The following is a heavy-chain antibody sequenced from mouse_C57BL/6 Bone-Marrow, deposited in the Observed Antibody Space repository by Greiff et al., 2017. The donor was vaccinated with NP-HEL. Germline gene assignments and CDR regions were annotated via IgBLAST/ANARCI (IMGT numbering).Heavy chain of an antibody. CDR2: ISSGGDYI. J-gene: IGHJ2*01. V-gene: IGHV5-9-1*02. D-gene: IGHD2-3*01. CDR3: TRAAYDGYCGPDD. CDR1: GFTFSSYA. Sequence: EVKLMESGEGLVKPGGSLKLSCAASGFTFSSYAMSWVRQTPEKRLEWVAYISSGGDYIYYADTVKGRFTISRDNARNTLYLQMSSLKSEDTAMYYCTRAAYDGYCGPDDWGKGTTLTVSS.